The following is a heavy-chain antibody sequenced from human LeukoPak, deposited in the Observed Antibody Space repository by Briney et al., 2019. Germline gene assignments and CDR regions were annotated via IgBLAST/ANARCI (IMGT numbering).Heavy chain of an antibody. D-gene: IGHD3-22*01. Sequence: SETLSLTCTVSGGSISSSSYYWGWIRQPPGKGLEWIGSIYYSGSTYYNPSLKSRVTISVDTSKNQFSLILSSVTAADTAVYYCARRSPNYYSSSGYYGGYYFDYWGQGTLVTVSS. V-gene: IGHV4-39*07. CDR1: GGSISSSSYY. CDR2: IYYSGST. J-gene: IGHJ4*02. CDR3: ARRSPNYYSSSGYYGGYYFDY.